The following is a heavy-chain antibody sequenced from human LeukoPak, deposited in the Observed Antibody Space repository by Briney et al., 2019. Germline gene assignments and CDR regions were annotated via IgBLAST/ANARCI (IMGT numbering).Heavy chain of an antibody. CDR3: VTRSGGSGYHVDY. CDR2: SRDKGHAFST. V-gene: IGHV3-72*01. CDR1: GFTFSSYG. Sequence: GGSLRLSCAASGFTFSSYGMHWVRQAPGKGLEWVGRSRDKGHAFSTEYAAPVKGRFTISRDDSKSSVNLQMNSLNTEDTAVYYCVTRSGGSGYHVDYWGQGTLVTVSS. D-gene: IGHD3-22*01. J-gene: IGHJ4*02.